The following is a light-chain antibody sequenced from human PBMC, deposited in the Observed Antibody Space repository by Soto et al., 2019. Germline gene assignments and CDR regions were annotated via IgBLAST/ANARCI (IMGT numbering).Light chain of an antibody. V-gene: IGKV3-20*01. Sequence: EIVLTQSPGTLSLSPGERATLSCRASQSVDSSTLAWYQQKPGQAPRLLISGASNRATGIPDRFSGSGSGTDFTLAISRLEPEDFAVYYCQHFDDSLTFGGVTKVEIK. CDR2: GAS. CDR1: QSVDSST. J-gene: IGKJ4*01. CDR3: QHFDDSLT.